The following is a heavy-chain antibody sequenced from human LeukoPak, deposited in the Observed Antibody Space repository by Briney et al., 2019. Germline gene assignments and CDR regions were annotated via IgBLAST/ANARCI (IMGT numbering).Heavy chain of an antibody. J-gene: IGHJ4*02. Sequence: ASVKVSCKASGYTFTGHGISWVRQAPGQGLEWMGWINPNSGGTNYAQKLQGRVTLTRDMSTSTVYMELSSLRSEDTAVYYCARECTNGVCYTPAFDYWGQGTLVTVSS. D-gene: IGHD2-8*01. CDR1: GYTFTGHG. CDR3: ARECTNGVCYTPAFDY. CDR2: INPNSGGT. V-gene: IGHV1-2*02.